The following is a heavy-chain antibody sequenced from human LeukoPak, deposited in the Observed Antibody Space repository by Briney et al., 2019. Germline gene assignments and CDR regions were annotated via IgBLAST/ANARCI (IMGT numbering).Heavy chain of an antibody. D-gene: IGHD5-24*01. V-gene: IGHV3-7*01. CDR2: VKEDGSQK. CDR3: ARYTYKHDC. J-gene: IGHJ4*02. Sequence: GGSLRLSCAASGFTFSHYWMTWVRQAPGKGLEWVANVKEDGSQKTYVDSVKGRFTISRDNAKNSLFLQMNNVRADDTAVYYCARYTYKHDCWGQGTLVTVSS. CDR1: GFTFSHYW.